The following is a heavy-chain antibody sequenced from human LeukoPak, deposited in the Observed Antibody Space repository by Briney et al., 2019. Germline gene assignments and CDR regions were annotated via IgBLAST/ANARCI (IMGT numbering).Heavy chain of an antibody. CDR3: ARVGCTGGSCYGYLVFDN. V-gene: IGHV3-7*01. CDR2: IKQDGSEE. D-gene: IGHD2-15*01. J-gene: IGHJ4*02. Sequence: TGGSLRLSCAASGFTFRSYWMGWVRQAPGMGLEWVAHIKQDGSEEYYVDSVRGRFTISRNNARNSLYLQVNRPRAEDTAVYYCARVGCTGGSCYGYLVFDNWGQGTLVTVSS. CDR1: GFTFRSYW.